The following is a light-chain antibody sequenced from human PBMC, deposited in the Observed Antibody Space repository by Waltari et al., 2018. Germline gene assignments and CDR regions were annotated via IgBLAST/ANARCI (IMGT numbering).Light chain of an antibody. V-gene: IGKV1-8*01. CDR1: QSVSTY. CDR2: AAS. CDR3: HQYYDYPRS. Sequence: AIRMTQSPSSLSASTGDRVTITCRASQSVSTYLAWYQQKPGKAPKLLIYAASTLQRGVPVRFSGSGSGTDFTLSISCLQSEDFATYYCHQYYDYPRSFG. J-gene: IGKJ3*01.